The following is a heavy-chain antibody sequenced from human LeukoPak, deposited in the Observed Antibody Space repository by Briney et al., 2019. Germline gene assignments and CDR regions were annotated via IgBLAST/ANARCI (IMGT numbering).Heavy chain of an antibody. CDR3: ARAFDGVDTSYDSSGYYGY. J-gene: IGHJ4*02. D-gene: IGHD3-22*01. V-gene: IGHV3-7*01. CDR1: EFNFDNYR. Sequence: GGSLRLSCGASEFNFDNYRMNWVRQAPGKGLEWVANINQDGSEKYYVDSVQGRFTISRDNAKNSLYLQMNSLRAEDTAVYYCARAFDGVDTSYDSSGYYGYWGQGTLVTVSS. CDR2: INQDGSEK.